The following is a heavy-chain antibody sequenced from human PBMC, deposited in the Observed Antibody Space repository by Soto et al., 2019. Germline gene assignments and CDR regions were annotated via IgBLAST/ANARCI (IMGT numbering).Heavy chain of an antibody. CDR1: GVKFSNYA. Sequence: GGSLRLSCAASGVKFSNYAMSWVRQAPGKGLEWVSLISATGGGTYYADSVKGRFTISRDNSHNTLYLQVHSLTAEDTAVYYCAKDRRAGGNSAFYFDFWGQGAQVTVSS. D-gene: IGHD3-16*01. V-gene: IGHV3-23*01. CDR2: ISATGGGT. J-gene: IGHJ4*02. CDR3: AKDRRAGGNSAFYFDF.